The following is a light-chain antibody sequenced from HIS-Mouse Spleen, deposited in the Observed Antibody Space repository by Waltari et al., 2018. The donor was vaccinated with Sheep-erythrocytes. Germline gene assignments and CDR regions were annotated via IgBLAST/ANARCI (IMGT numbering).Light chain of an antibody. Sequence: SYVLTQPPSVSVAPGKTARITCGGNNIGRKSVHWYQQTPGQAPVLVVYDDSDRPSGIPERFSGSNSGNTATLTISRVEAGDEADYYCQVWDSSSDHRVFGGGTKLTVL. V-gene: IGLV3-21*03. CDR2: DDS. J-gene: IGLJ2*01. CDR3: QVWDSSSDHRV. CDR1: NIGRKS.